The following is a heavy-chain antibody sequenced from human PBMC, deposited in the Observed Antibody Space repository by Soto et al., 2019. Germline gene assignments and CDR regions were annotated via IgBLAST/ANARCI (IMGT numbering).Heavy chain of an antibody. V-gene: IGHV4-39*01. D-gene: IGHD2-2*01. CDR2: IYYSGST. CDR1: GGSISSSSYY. Sequence: SETLSLTCTVSGGSISSSSYYWGWIRQPPGKGLEWIGSIYYSGSTYYNPSLKSRVTISVDTSKNQFSLKLSSVTAADTAVYYCARHPTPSWRLIGGSSMGAFDIWGQGTMVTVSS. J-gene: IGHJ3*02. CDR3: ARHPTPSWRLIGGSSMGAFDI.